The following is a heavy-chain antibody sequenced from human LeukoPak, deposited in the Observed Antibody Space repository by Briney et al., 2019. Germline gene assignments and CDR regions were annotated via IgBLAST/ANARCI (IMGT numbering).Heavy chain of an antibody. V-gene: IGHV4-61*01. Sequence: SETLSLTCTVSGGSVSSGSYYWSWIRQPPGKGLEWIGYIYYSGSTNYNPSLQSRVTISVDTSKNQFSLKLSSVTAADTAVYYCATQYSGSFPYYYYGMDVWGQGTTVTVSS. CDR2: IYYSGST. CDR3: ATQYSGSFPYYYYGMDV. CDR1: GGSVSSGSYY. D-gene: IGHD1-26*01. J-gene: IGHJ6*02.